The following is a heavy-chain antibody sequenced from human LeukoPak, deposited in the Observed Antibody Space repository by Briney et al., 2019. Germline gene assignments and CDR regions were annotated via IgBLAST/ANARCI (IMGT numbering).Heavy chain of an antibody. D-gene: IGHD2-15*01. CDR3: ASTPCSGGSCHGNYYYYMDV. J-gene: IGHJ6*03. CDR1: GGTFSSYA. CDR2: IIPIFGTA. V-gene: IGHV1-69*05. Sequence: SVKVSCKASGGTFSSYAISWVRQAPGQGLEWMGGIIPIFGTANYAQKFQGRVTITTDESTSTACMELSSLRSEDTAVYYCASTPCSGGSCHGNYYYYMDVWGKGTTVTVSS.